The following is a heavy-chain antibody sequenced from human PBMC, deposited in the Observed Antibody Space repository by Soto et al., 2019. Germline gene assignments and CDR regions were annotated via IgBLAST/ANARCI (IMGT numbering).Heavy chain of an antibody. CDR3: ARGLVQGSPPWEPDYY. J-gene: IGHJ4*02. CDR2: IIPIFGTA. Sequence: ASVKVSCKASGGTFSSYAISWVRQAPGQGLEWMGGIIPIFGTANYAQKFQGRVTITADESTSTAYMELSSLRSEDTAVYYCARGLVQGSPPWEPDYYWGQGTLLTVYS. CDR1: GGTFSSYA. D-gene: IGHD1-26*01. V-gene: IGHV1-69*13.